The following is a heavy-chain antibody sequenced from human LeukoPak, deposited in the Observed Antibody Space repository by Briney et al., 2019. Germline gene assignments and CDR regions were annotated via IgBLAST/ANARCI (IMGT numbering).Heavy chain of an antibody. D-gene: IGHD3-22*01. CDR3: ARVLSASSSGYLGYYYYYGMDV. CDR2: ISYDGSNK. J-gene: IGHJ6*02. Sequence: GGSLRLSCAASGFTFSSYGMHWVRQAPGKGLEWVAVISYDGSNKYYADSVKGRFTISRDNAKNSLYLQMNSLRDEDTAVYYCARVLSASSSGYLGYYYYYGMDVWGQGTTVTVSS. CDR1: GFTFSSYG. V-gene: IGHV3-30*03.